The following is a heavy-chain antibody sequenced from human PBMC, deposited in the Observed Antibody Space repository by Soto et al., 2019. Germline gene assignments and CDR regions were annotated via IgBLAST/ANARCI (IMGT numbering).Heavy chain of an antibody. CDR1: GGCFSGYY. CDR3: GVLSGVFGFDP. J-gene: IGHJ5*02. D-gene: IGHD2-2*01. V-gene: IGHV4-34*01. CDR2: INHSGST. Sequence: PSETLSLTCAVYGGCFSGYYWSWIRQPPGKGLEWIGEINHSGSTNYNPSLKSRVTISVDTSKNQFSLKLSSVTAADTAVYYCGVLSGVFGFDPWGQGTLVTVSS.